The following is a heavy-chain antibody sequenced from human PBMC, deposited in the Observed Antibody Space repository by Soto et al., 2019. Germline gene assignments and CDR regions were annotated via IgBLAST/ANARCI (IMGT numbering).Heavy chain of an antibody. D-gene: IGHD2-15*01. Sequence: ASETLSLTCTFSGGSVSSGNYYWSWIRQPPGKGLEWIGYLYDSGSTFYNPSLRSRVTISVDTSKNQFSLKLNSVTAADTAVYFCAGFVVPASRNSDFDYWGQGTLVTVSS. CDR2: LYDSGST. CDR3: AGFVVPASRNSDFDY. J-gene: IGHJ4*02. CDR1: GGSVSSGNYY. V-gene: IGHV4-61*01.